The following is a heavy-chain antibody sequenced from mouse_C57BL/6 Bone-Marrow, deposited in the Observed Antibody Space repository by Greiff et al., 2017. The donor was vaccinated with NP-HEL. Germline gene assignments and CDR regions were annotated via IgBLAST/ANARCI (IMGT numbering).Heavy chain of an antibody. V-gene: IGHV1-81*01. D-gene: IGHD1-1*01. CDR2: IYPRSGNT. J-gene: IGHJ4*01. Sequence: VQLQQSGAELARPGASVKLSCKASGYTFTSYGISWVKQRTGQGLEWIGEIYPRSGNTYYNEKFKGKATLTADKSSSTAYMELRSLTSEDSAVYFCARLYYTKGGAMDYWGQGTSVTVSS. CDR3: ARLYYTKGGAMDY. CDR1: GYTFTSYG.